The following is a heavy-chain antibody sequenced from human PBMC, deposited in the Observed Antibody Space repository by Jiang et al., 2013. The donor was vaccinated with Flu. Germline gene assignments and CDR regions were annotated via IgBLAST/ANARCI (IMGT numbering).Heavy chain of an antibody. CDR1: GGSFSGYY. D-gene: IGHD6-13*01. CDR3: ARRRWAFDT. CDR2: INHSGST. V-gene: IGHV4-34*01. J-gene: IGHJ3*02. Sequence: LLKPSETLSLTCAVYGGSFSGYYWSWIRQPPGKGLEWIGEINHSGSTNYNPSLKSRVTISVDTSKNQFSLKLSSVTAADTAVYYCARRRWAFDTWGQGTMVTVSS.